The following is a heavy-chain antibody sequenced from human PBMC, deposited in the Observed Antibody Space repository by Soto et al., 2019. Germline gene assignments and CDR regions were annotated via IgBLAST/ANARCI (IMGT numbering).Heavy chain of an antibody. Sequence: TSETLSLTCAVYGGSFSGYYWSWIRQPPGKGLEWIGEINHSGSTNYNPSLKSRVTISVDTSKNQFSLKLSSVTAADTAVYYCARADSSGWYESYYYYGMDVWGQGTTVTVSS. CDR3: ARADSSGWYESYYYYGMDV. CDR2: INHSGST. V-gene: IGHV4-34*01. J-gene: IGHJ6*02. D-gene: IGHD6-19*01. CDR1: GGSFSGYY.